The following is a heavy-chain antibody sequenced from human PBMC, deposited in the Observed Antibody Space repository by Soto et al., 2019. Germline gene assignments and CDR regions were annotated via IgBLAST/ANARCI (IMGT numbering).Heavy chain of an antibody. CDR2: ISSSSSTI. J-gene: IGHJ4*02. V-gene: IGHV3-48*01. CDR1: GFTFSSYS. Sequence: GGSLRLSCAASGFTFSSYSMNWVRQAPGKGLEWVSYISSSSSTIYYADSVKGRFTISRDNAKNSLYLQMNSLRAEDTAVYYCASAYCSGGSCSNFDYWGQGTLVTVSS. D-gene: IGHD2-15*01. CDR3: ASAYCSGGSCSNFDY.